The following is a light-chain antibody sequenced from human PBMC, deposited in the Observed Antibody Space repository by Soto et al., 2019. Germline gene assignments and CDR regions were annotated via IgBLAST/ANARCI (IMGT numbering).Light chain of an antibody. V-gene: IGKV3-15*01. CDR1: RSVNSN. Sequence: EIEMTQSPATLSVSPGERATLSCRASRSVNSNFAWYQQKPGQAPRLLIYAASTRASDVPVRFSGSGSGTEFTLTISSLQSEDSAFYYCQQYNSWPRTFGPGTKVEIK. CDR3: QQYNSWPRT. CDR2: AAS. J-gene: IGKJ1*01.